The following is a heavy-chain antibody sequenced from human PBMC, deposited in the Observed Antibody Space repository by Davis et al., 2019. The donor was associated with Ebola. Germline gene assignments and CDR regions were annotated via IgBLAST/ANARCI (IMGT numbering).Heavy chain of an antibody. D-gene: IGHD2-15*01. V-gene: IGHV3-23*01. J-gene: IGHJ4*02. CDR1: GFTFSSYA. CDR3: AKDPGLGYCSGGSCSSFDY. CDR2: ISGSGGST. Sequence: GESLKISCAASGFTFSSYAMSWVRQAPGKGLEWVSAISGSGGSTYYADSVKGRFTISRDNSKNTLYLQMNSLRAEDTAVYYCAKDPGLGYCSGGSCSSFDYWGQGTLVTVSS.